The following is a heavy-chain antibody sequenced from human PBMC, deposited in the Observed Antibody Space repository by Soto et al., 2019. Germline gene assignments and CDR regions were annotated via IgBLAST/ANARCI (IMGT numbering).Heavy chain of an antibody. CDR1: GYTFTGYY. CDR3: ARDTANAGDGALDI. CDR2: INPNSGGT. Sequence: ASVKVSCKASGYTFTGYYMHWVRQAPGQGLEWMGWINPNSGGTNYAQKFQGWVTMTRDTSISTAYMELSRLRSDDTAVYYCARDTANAGDGALDIWGQGTMVTVSS. J-gene: IGHJ3*02. V-gene: IGHV1-2*04. D-gene: IGHD7-27*01.